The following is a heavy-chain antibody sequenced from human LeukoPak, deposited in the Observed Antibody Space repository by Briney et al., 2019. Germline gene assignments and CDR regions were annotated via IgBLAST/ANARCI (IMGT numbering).Heavy chain of an antibody. V-gene: IGHV3-7*01. CDR2: IRQDESER. J-gene: IGHJ6*03. CDR3: ARLSAYYYGSYFYYYMDV. CDR1: GFSFSSYW. D-gene: IGHD3-10*01. Sequence: GGSLRLSCEGSGFSFSSYWMTWARQLPGKGPEWVANIRQDESERYFADSVKGRFTISRDNAKKSVYLHMSSLRAEDTALYYCARLSAYYYGSYFYYYMDVWGKGTTVTISS.